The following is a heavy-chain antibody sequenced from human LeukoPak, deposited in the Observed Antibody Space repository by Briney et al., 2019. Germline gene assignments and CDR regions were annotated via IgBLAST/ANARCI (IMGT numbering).Heavy chain of an antibody. V-gene: IGHV3-23*01. CDR3: ARGRYTGDYLSEF. CDR2: LSGSGRNT. CDR1: GFTFSSYA. J-gene: IGHJ4*02. Sequence: GVSLRLSCAASGFTFSSYAMNWVRQVPGKGLEWVSSLSGSGRNTNYADSVKGRFTVSRDSSNDIAYLHMNSLRAEDTAVYYCARGRYTGDYLSEFWGQGTLVTVSS. D-gene: IGHD1-26*01.